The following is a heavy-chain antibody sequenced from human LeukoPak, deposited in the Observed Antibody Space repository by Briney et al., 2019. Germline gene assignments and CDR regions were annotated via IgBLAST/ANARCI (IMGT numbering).Heavy chain of an antibody. CDR3: ARDREGAAAGPFDY. D-gene: IGHD6-13*01. Sequence: SETLSLTCTVSGYSISSGYYWGWIRQPPGKGLEWIGSIYHSGSTYYNPSLKSRVTMSVDTSKNQFSLKLSSVTAADTAVYYCARDREGAAAGPFDYWGQGTLVTVSS. J-gene: IGHJ4*02. V-gene: IGHV4-38-2*02. CDR1: GYSISSGYY. CDR2: IYHSGST.